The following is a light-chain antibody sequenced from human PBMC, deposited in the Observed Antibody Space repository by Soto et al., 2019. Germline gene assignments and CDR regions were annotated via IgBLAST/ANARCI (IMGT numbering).Light chain of an antibody. V-gene: IGKV3-20*01. J-gene: IGKJ1*01. CDR2: GAS. Sequence: EIVLTPSPGTLSLSPGERATLSCRASQRVSSSYLAWYQQKAGQAPRLLIYGASSRATGIPDKFSGSGSGTDFTLTISRLEPEDFAVYYCQQYGSSPTTFGQGTKVEIK. CDR1: QRVSSSY. CDR3: QQYGSSPTT.